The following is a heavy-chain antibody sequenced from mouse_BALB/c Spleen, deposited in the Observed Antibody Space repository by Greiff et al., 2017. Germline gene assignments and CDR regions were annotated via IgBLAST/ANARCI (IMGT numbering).Heavy chain of an antibody. CDR2: ISSGGST. Sequence: EVHLVESGGGLVKPGGSLKLSCAASGFTFSSYAMSWVRQTPEKRLEWVASISSGGSTYYPDSVKGRFTISRDNARNILYLQMSSLRSEDTAMYYCARGYYYGYYFDYWGQGTTLTGSS. CDR1: GFTFSSYA. D-gene: IGHD1-1*01. CDR3: ARGYYYGYYFDY. J-gene: IGHJ2*01. V-gene: IGHV5-6-5*01.